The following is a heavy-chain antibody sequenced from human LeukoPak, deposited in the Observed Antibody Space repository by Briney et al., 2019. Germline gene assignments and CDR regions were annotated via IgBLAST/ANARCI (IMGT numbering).Heavy chain of an antibody. J-gene: IGHJ4*02. V-gene: IGHV3-30*04. CDR2: ISYDGSNK. D-gene: IGHD3-22*01. CDR3: ARELVGDPYYYDSSGDL. CDR1: GFTFSSHA. Sequence: GGSLRLSCAASGFTFSSHAMHWVRQAPGKGLEWVAVISYDGSNKYYADSVKGRFTISRDNSKNTLYLQMNSLRAEDTAVYYCARELVGDPYYYDSSGDLWGQGTLVTVSS.